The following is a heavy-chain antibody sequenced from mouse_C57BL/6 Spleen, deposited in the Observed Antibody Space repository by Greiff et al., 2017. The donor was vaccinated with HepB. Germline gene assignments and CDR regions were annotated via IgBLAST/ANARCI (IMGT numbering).Heavy chain of an antibody. J-gene: IGHJ1*03. CDR3: ARSGVLNGYFDV. CDR1: GFNIKDYY. Sequence: VQLKQSGAELVKPGASVKLSCTASGFNIKDYYMHWVRQRTEQGLEWIGRIDPEDGGTKYAPKFQGKATITADTPSNTAYLQLSSLTSEDTAVYYCARSGVLNGYFDVWGTGTTVTVSS. CDR2: IDPEDGGT. V-gene: IGHV14-2*01. D-gene: IGHD2-14*01.